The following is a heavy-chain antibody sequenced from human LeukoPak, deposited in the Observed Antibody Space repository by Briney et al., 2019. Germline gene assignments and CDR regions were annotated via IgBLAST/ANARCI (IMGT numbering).Heavy chain of an antibody. J-gene: IGHJ2*01. D-gene: IGHD3-10*01. V-gene: IGHV3-23*01. CDR3: AKTFVSYDTSLGRYFDL. CDR2: ISGSGGST. Sequence: PGGSLRLSCAASGFTFSSYAMSWVRQAPGKGLEWVSAISGSGGSTYYADSVKGRFTISRDNSKSTLYLQMNSLRAEDTAVYYCAKTFVSYDTSLGRYFDLWGRGTLVTVSS. CDR1: GFTFSSYA.